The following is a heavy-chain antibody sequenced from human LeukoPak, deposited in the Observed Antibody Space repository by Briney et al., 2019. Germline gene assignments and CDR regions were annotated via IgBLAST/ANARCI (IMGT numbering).Heavy chain of an antibody. D-gene: IGHD2-21*01. V-gene: IGHV1-2*02. CDR2: ISPKSGGT. CDR3: AREAGDNAYDV. CDR1: GYTFTDFH. Sequence: ASVKVSCKASGYTFTDFHMHLLRQAPGQGLEWMGWISPKSGGTRYAQRFQGRVTMTRDTPISTSYMEVSRLIYDDTAVYYCAREAGDNAYDVWGQGTMVTVSS. J-gene: IGHJ3*01.